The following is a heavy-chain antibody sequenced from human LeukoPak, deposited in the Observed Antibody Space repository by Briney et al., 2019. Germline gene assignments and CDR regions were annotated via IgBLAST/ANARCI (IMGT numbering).Heavy chain of an antibody. CDR1: GFTFSSYW. CDR2: MKQDGSEK. CDR3: ARVGYCSSTSCHGFED. Sequence: SGGSLRLSCAASGFTFSSYWMSWVRQAPGKGLEWVANMKQDGSEKYYVDSVKGRFTISRDNAKNSLYLQMNSLRAEDTAVYYCARVGYCSSTSCHGFEDWGQGTLVTVSS. D-gene: IGHD2-2*01. V-gene: IGHV3-7*01. J-gene: IGHJ4*02.